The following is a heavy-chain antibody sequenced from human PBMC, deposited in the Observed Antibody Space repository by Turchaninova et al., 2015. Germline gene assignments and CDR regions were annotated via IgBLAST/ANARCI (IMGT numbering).Heavy chain of an antibody. J-gene: IGHJ4*02. Sequence: HITSMESGLTLVNPTQTHTLPCPISVSAVRPRAVGVSCLRAPPGKALEWLALIEWDADQRERPSLKGSINITRDTAKNKVVLTMTNMDPVDTATYYCAHRLAVAGMYYFDYWGQGTLVTVSS. CDR2: IEWDADQ. V-gene: IGHV2-5*02. CDR3: AHRLAVAGMYYFDY. D-gene: IGHD6-19*01. CDR1: VSAVRPRAVG.